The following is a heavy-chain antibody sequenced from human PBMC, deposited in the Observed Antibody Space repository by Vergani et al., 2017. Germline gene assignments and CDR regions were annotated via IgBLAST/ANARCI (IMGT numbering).Heavy chain of an antibody. CDR3: ARQPEDDFWSGYYKD. J-gene: IGHJ4*02. D-gene: IGHD3-3*01. CDR2: IYYSGNT. V-gene: IGHV4-39*01. CDR1: GGSISSSSYY. Sequence: QLQLPESGPGLVKPSETLSLTCTVSGGSISSSSYYWGWIRQPPGKGLEWIGSIYYSGNTYYNPSLKSRVTISVDTSKNQFSLKLSSVTAADTAVYYCARQPEDDFWSGYYKDWGQGTLVTVSS.